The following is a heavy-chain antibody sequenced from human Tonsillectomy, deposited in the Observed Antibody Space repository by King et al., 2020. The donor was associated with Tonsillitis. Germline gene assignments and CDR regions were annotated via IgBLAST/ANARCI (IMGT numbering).Heavy chain of an antibody. V-gene: IGHV1-2*02. J-gene: IGHJ5*02. Sequence: QLVQSGAEVKKPGASVKVSCRASGYSLTDYYIHWVRQAPGQGLEWMGWINPNSGGTNYAQQFQGRVTMTRDTSVSTAYMQLSRLRSDDTAIYYFARVEPANWFDPWGEGTLVTVPS. CDR2: INPNSGGT. CDR3: ARVEPANWFDP. CDR1: GYSLTDYY. D-gene: IGHD1-14*01.